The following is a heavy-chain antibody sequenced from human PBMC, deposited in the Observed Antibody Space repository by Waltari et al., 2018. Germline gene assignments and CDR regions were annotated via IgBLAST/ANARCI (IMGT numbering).Heavy chain of an antibody. Sequence: EVQLVESGGGLLQPGGSLRLSCAASGFTFSSSWIHWVRQPPGKGLVLVSRINPDGRTPTYTDSVRGRFTISRDNAQNTVYLEMNSLRAEDTAVYFCTRGGNYYFDYWGRGTLVTVSS. J-gene: IGHJ4*02. CDR2: INPDGRTP. CDR1: GFTFSSSW. D-gene: IGHD5-12*01. V-gene: IGHV3-74*01. CDR3: TRGGNYYFDY.